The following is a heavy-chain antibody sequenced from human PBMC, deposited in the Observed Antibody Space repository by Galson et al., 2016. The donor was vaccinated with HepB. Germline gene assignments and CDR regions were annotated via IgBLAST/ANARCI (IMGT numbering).Heavy chain of an antibody. D-gene: IGHD5-18*01. CDR3: ARGTLSCTGNSCFYQYFDL. V-gene: IGHV4-34*01. CDR2: INHSGST. Sequence: SETLSLTCAVYGGSFSGYYWSWIRQPPGKGLEWIGEINHSGSTNYNPSLKSRVTISVDTSKNHFSLKLDSVTAADTAVYFCARGTLSCTGNSCFYQYFDLWGRGILVTVSS. J-gene: IGHJ2*01. CDR1: GGSFSGYY.